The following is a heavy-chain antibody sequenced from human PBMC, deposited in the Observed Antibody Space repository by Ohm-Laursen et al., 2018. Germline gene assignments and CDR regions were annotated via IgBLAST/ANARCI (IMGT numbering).Heavy chain of an antibody. CDR2: IYSGGST. Sequence: SLRLSCSASGVTVSTNYMSWVRQAPGKGLEWVSVIYSGGSTYYADSVKGRFTISRDNSKNTLYLQMNSLRAGDTAVYYCARGRAIDYWGQGTLVTVSS. CDR3: ARGRAIDY. CDR1: GVTVSTNY. V-gene: IGHV3-53*01. J-gene: IGHJ4*02.